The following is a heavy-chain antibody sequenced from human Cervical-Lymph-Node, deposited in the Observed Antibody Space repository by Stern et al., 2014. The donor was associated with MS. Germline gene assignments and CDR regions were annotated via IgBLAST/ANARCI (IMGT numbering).Heavy chain of an antibody. D-gene: IGHD4-17*01. V-gene: IGHV1-69*01. CDR3: AKGRADYGDYQGLDV. Sequence: QLVQSAAEVKKPGSSVRVSFKASGGPFSSYAIRWVRQAPGHGLEGMGDITPIFGSPKYGQKFQGRVTITADESTRTASIELSSLRSEDTAVYYCAKGRADYGDYQGLDVWGQGTTVTVSS. J-gene: IGHJ6*02. CDR1: GGPFSSYA. CDR2: ITPIFGSP.